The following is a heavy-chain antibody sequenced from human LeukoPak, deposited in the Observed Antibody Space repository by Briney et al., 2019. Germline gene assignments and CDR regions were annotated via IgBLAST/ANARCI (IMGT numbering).Heavy chain of an antibody. CDR2: ISAYNGNT. D-gene: IGHD3/OR15-3a*01. CDR3: VRDLGVDTSMIFFDF. Sequence: GASVKVSCKASGYTFTSYGISWVRQAPGQGLEWMGWISAYNGNTNYAQKFQGRVTMTTDTSTSTAYMELRSLRFDDTAVFYCVRDLGVDTSMIFFDFWGQGTLVTVSS. CDR1: GYTFTSYG. J-gene: IGHJ4*02. V-gene: IGHV1-18*01.